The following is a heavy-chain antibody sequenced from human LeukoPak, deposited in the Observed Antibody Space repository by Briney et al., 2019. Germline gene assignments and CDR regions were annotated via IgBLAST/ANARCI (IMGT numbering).Heavy chain of an antibody. CDR2: ISGSGGST. D-gene: IGHD1-14*01. CDR3: AREEMGGTTRSGALT. J-gene: IGHJ5*02. Sequence: GGSLRLSCAASGFTFSSYAMSWVRQAPGKGLEWVSAISGSGGSTYYADSVKGRFTISRDNSKNTLYLQMNSLRAEDTAVYYCAREEMGGTTRSGALTWGQGTLVTVSS. CDR1: GFTFSSYA. V-gene: IGHV3-23*01.